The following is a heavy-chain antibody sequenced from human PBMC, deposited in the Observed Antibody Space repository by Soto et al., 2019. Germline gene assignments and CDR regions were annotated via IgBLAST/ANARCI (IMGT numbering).Heavy chain of an antibody. Sequence: QITLKESGPTLVKPTQTLTLTCTFSGFSLSTSGVGVGWIRQPPGKALEWLALIYWDDDKRYSPSLKSRLTITKDSSKNQVVLTMTNMDPVDTATYYCAHTYYDSSGYTGAFDIWGQGTMVTVSS. V-gene: IGHV2-5*02. CDR2: IYWDDDK. CDR1: GFSLSTSGVG. CDR3: AHTYYDSSGYTGAFDI. J-gene: IGHJ3*02. D-gene: IGHD3-22*01.